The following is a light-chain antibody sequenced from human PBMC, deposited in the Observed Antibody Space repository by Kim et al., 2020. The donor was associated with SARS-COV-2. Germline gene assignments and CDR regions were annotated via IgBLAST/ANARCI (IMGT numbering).Light chain of an antibody. J-gene: IGLJ1*01. CDR2: LNSDGSH. Sequence: ASVKLTCTPSSGHSSYAIAWHRQQPEKGPRYLMKLNSDGSHSKGDGIPDRFSGSSSGAERYLTISSLQSEDEADYYCQTWGTGLGVFGTGTKVTVL. V-gene: IGLV4-69*01. CDR3: QTWGTGLGV. CDR1: SGHSSYA.